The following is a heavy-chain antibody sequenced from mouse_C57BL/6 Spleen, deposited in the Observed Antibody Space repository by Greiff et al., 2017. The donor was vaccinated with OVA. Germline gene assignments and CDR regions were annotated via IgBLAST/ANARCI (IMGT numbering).Heavy chain of an antibody. V-gene: IGHV1-22*01. CDR2: INPNNGGT. CDR3: AIRGPLCFDY. Sequence: EVQVVESGPELVKPGASVKMSCTASGYTFTDYNMHWVQQSPGKSLEWLGYINPNNGGTSYNQKIKGKGTLTVNNSSSTDYMEVRSLTSEDSAGYDCAIRGPLCFDYWGQGTTLTVSS. J-gene: IGHJ2*01. CDR1: GYTFTDYN. D-gene: IGHD3-3*01.